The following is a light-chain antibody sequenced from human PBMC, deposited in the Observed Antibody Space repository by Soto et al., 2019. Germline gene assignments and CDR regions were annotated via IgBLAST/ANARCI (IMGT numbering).Light chain of an antibody. CDR2: DAS. CDR1: QSISRY. V-gene: IGKV3-11*01. J-gene: IGKJ4*01. Sequence: IVLTQSPATLSLSPGETATLSCRASQSISRYLAWYQQKPGQAPRLLIYDASIRATGIPARFRGGGSETDFTLTISSLAPEDFAIYYCQQRCTWPRVTFGGGTKVEIK. CDR3: QQRCTWPRVT.